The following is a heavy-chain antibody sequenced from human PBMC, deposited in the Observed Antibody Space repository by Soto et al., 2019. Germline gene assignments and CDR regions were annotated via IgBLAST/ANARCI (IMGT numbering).Heavy chain of an antibody. J-gene: IGHJ4*02. D-gene: IGHD4-4*01. CDR3: VRGGQYRLQETYYFDY. Sequence: QLQLQESGPGLVKPSETLSLSCSVSGDSTSNSNYYWGWIRQPPGRGMEWLWSIDYYGHTYYNPSVKSRVPVYVDTSKGQFSVRLNYVTAADTAVYYCVRGGQYRLQETYYFDYWGQGALVTVSS. CDR1: GDSTSNSNYY. V-gene: IGHV4-39*01. CDR2: IDYYGHT.